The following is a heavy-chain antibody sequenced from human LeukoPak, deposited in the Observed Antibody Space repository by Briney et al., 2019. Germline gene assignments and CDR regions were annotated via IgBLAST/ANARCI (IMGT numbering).Heavy chain of an antibody. V-gene: IGHV3-21*01. CDR1: GFPFSSYS. Sequence: GGSLRLSCAASGFPFSSYSMHWVRQAPGKGLEWVSSISSSSSYIYYADSVKGRFTISRDNAKNSLYLQMNSLRAEDTAVYYCARGDDSSGYIINWGQGTLVTVSS. CDR2: ISSSSSYI. D-gene: IGHD3-22*01. CDR3: ARGDDSSGYIIN. J-gene: IGHJ4*02.